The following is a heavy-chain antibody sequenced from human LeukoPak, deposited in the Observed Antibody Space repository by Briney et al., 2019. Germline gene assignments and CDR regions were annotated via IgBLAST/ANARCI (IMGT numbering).Heavy chain of an antibody. CDR3: ARDRQQLVRGDYFDY. J-gene: IGHJ4*02. V-gene: IGHV4-39*07. Sequence: SETLSLTCTVSGGSISTSTFYWGWIRQPPGKGLEWIGSISYTGSSYYNPSLKSRVTISVDTSKNQFSLKLSSVTAADTAVYYCARDRQQLVRGDYFDYWGQGTLVTVSS. CDR2: ISYTGSS. CDR1: GGSISTSTFY. D-gene: IGHD6-13*01.